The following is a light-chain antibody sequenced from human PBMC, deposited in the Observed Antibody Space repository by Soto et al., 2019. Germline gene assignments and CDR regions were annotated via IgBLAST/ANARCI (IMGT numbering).Light chain of an antibody. Sequence: DIVMTQSPDSLAVSLGERATINCKSSQTLLYTSNNKSDLAWYQQKAGQPPKLLFFWASSRESGVPDRFSASGTETDFTLTISSLQAEDVAVYFCQQYATTPRTFGRGTRVEIK. CDR1: QTLLYTSNNKSD. CDR2: WAS. J-gene: IGKJ4*02. V-gene: IGKV4-1*01. CDR3: QQYATTPRT.